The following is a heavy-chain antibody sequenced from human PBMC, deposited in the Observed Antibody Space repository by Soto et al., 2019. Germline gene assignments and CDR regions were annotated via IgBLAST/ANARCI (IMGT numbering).Heavy chain of an antibody. CDR2: IDLDIGDT. Sequence: QVQMVQSGAEVKKPGASVKVSCKASGHTFTGHHMHWVRQAPGQGLEWMGLIDLDIGDTKYAQKSQGRVTSTSDTSITTAYMELRGLTSDDTAVYYCALEPTGTAGFDYWGQGTLVTVSS. J-gene: IGHJ4*02. CDR3: ALEPTGTAGFDY. D-gene: IGHD2-21*02. CDR1: GHTFTGHH. V-gene: IGHV1-2*02.